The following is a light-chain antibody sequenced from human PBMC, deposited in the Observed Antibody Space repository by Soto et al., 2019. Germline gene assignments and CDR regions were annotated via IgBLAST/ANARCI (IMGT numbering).Light chain of an antibody. CDR3: SSYTTTSPPYV. J-gene: IGLJ1*01. CDR2: EVN. V-gene: IGLV2-14*01. CDR1: TSDVGGYDY. Sequence: QSALTQPASVSGSPGQSITISCTGTTSDVGGYDYVSWYQHHPGKAPKLIIYEVNYRPSGVSNRFSGSKSGNTASLTISGLQSEDEADYYCSSYTTTSPPYVFGTGTKLTVL.